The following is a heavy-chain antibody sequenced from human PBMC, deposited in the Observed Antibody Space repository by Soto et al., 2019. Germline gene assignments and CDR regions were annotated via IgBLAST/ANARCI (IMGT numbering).Heavy chain of an antibody. D-gene: IGHD1-7*01. J-gene: IGHJ4*02. CDR2: ISGSGADT. CDR1: GFTFNNFG. CDR3: AKGPNWNYGAIDS. Sequence: EVQLLESGGGLVQPGGSLRLSCAASGFTFNNFGMSWVRQAPGKGLEWVSTISGSGADTYYADSVKGRLTISRDNSKNTLYLLTNSPRAEDTAVYYCAKGPNWNYGAIDSWGQGSLVTVSS. V-gene: IGHV3-23*01.